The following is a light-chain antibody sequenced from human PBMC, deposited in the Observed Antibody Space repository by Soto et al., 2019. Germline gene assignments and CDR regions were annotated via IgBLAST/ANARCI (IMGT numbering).Light chain of an antibody. CDR2: GAS. CDR1: QSVSSN. J-gene: IGKJ1*01. CDR3: QQYNNWPRT. Sequence: EIVMTQSPATLSVSPGERATLSCRASQSVSSNLAWYQQNPGQAPRLLIYGASTRAAGIPARFSGSGSGTEFTLTISSLQSEEFEVYYCQQYNNWPRTFGQGTKVEIK. V-gene: IGKV3-15*01.